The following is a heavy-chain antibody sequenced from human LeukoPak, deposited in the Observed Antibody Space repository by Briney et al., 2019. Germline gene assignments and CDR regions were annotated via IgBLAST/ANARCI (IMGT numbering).Heavy chain of an antibody. CDR3: AKDYGTGIAAVEGC. V-gene: IGHV3-23*01. D-gene: IGHD6-13*01. CDR2: ISGSGGST. Sequence: PGGSLRLSCAGSAFTFSSYAMSWVRQAPGKGLEWVSAISGSGGSTYYADSVKGRFTISRDNSKNTLYLQMNSLRAEDTAVYYCAKDYGTGIAAVEGCWGQGTLVTVSS. CDR1: AFTFSSYA. J-gene: IGHJ4*02.